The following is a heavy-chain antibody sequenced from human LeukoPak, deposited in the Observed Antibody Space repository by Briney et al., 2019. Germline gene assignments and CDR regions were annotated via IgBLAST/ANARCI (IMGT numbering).Heavy chain of an antibody. D-gene: IGHD1-26*01. CDR2: MSLNRGIT. CDR3: AKDCRRGSYYYFFYMDV. CDR1: GFTFGDSA. Sequence: SLRLSRTGSGFTFGDSAMHWVRQAPGKDLAGISGMSLNRGITAYAASVKGRFTPSKDKPKHFLYLQMDSLRPEDAVLYFCAKDCRRGSYYYFFYMDVGGEGTTVTVS. V-gene: IGHV3-9*01. J-gene: IGHJ6*03.